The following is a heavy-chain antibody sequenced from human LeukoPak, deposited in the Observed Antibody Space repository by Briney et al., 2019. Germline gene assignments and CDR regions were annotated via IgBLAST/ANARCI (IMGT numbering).Heavy chain of an antibody. Sequence: SETLSLTCAVSGASVSSSSYYWVWIRQPPGGGLEWVGSLYHSGDTYYNPSLKSRVTISVDTSRNQVSLKLSSVTAADTAVYYCASGRKGPVSYFDYWGQGTLVTVSS. V-gene: IGHV4-39*07. D-gene: IGHD3-16*01. CDR3: ASGRKGPVSYFDY. CDR2: LYHSGDT. CDR1: GASVSSSSYY. J-gene: IGHJ4*02.